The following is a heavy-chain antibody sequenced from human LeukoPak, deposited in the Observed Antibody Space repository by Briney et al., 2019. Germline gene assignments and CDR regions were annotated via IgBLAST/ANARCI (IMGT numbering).Heavy chain of an antibody. CDR3: VKDNPVCES. V-gene: IGHV3-30*02. J-gene: IGHJ5*02. Sequence: GGSLRLSCTASGFTFSNYGMHWVRQAPGKGLEWVAFIRFDESDKFYADSVMGRFTISRDISKNTLFLQMNSLRVADTAVYYCVKDNPVCESWGQGTLVTVSS. CDR2: IRFDESDK. D-gene: IGHD2-8*01. CDR1: GFTFSNYG.